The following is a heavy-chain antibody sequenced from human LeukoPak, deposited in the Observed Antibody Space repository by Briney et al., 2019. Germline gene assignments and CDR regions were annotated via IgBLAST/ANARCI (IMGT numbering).Heavy chain of an antibody. V-gene: IGHV4-30-2*01. Sequence: SQTLSLTCAVSGGSISSGGYSWRWIRQPPGKGLEWIGYIYHSGSTYYNPSLKSRVTISVDRSKNQFSLKLSSVTAADTAVYYCARGRLPSTVLTPLDYWGQGTLVTVSS. CDR3: ARGRLPSTVLTPLDY. J-gene: IGHJ4*02. CDR2: IYHSGST. CDR1: GGSISSGGYS. D-gene: IGHD4-23*01.